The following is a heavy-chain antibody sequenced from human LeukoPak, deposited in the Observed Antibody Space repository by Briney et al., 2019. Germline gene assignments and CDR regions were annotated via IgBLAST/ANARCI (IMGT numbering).Heavy chain of an antibody. J-gene: IGHJ4*02. Sequence: TGGSLRLSCAASGFTFCSYAMSWVRQAPGKGLEWVSAISGCGGYTYYADSVKGRFTISGDNPKNSLYLQMNSLRAEDTAVYYCATGSFSSGWYNWGQGTLVTVSS. V-gene: IGHV3-23*01. CDR2: ISGCGGYT. CDR1: GFTFCSYA. CDR3: ATGSFSSGWYN. D-gene: IGHD6-19*01.